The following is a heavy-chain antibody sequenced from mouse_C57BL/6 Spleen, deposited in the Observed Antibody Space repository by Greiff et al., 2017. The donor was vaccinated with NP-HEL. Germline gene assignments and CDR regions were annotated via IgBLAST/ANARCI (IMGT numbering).Heavy chain of an antibody. D-gene: IGHD1-1*01. CDR3: ARDIPLYYYGSSRYWYFDV. CDR2: INYDGSST. V-gene: IGHV5-16*01. Sequence: EVKLVESEGGLVQPGSSMKLSCTASGFTFSDYYMAWVRQVPEKGLEWVANINYDGSSTYYLDSLKSRFIISRDNAKNILYLQMSSLKSEDTATYYCARDIPLYYYGSSRYWYFDVWGTGTTVTVSS. CDR1: GFTFSDYY. J-gene: IGHJ1*03.